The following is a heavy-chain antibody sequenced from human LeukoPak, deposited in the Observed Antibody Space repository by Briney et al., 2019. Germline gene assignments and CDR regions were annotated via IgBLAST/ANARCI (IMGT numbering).Heavy chain of an antibody. J-gene: IGHJ6*02. Sequence: PSQTLSLTCTVSGGSISNGGYYWSWIRQPPGKGLEWIGYIYHGGTTYYNPSLKSRLTISVDRSKNQFSLKLTSVTAADTAVYYCARDQSSGWYRGENYYGLDVWGQGTTVTVSS. CDR2: IYHGGTT. CDR3: ARDQSSGWYRGENYYGLDV. V-gene: IGHV4-30-2*01. CDR1: GGSISNGGYY. D-gene: IGHD6-19*01.